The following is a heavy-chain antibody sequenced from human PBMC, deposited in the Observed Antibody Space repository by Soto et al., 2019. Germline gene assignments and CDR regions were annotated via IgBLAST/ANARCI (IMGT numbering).Heavy chain of an antibody. CDR2: INAGNGNT. J-gene: IGHJ4*02. CDR3: ARDSIMRTFGGVIVEYYFDN. Sequence: VASVKVSCKASGYTFTSYAMHWVRQAPGQRLEWMGWINAGNGNTNYSQKFQGRVTITRDTSASTAYMELSSLRSEDTAVYYCARDSIMRTFGGVIVEYYFDNWGQGTLVTVSS. CDR1: GYTFTSYA. D-gene: IGHD3-16*02. V-gene: IGHV1-3*01.